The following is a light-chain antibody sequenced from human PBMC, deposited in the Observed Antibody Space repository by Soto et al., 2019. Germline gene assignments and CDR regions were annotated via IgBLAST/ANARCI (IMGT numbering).Light chain of an antibody. CDR1: SSDVGGYNY. V-gene: IGLV2-11*01. J-gene: IGLJ2*01. Sequence: QSALTQPRSVSGSPGQSVTISCTGTSSDVGGYNYVSWYQQHPGKAPKLMIYDVNKPPSGVPDRFSGSKSGNTASLTISGLQSKYEADYYCCSYAGSYSMLFGGGTKLTVL. CDR3: CSYAGSYSML. CDR2: DVN.